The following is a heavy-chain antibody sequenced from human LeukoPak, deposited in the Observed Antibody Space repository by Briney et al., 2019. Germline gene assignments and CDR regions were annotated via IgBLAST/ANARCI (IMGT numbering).Heavy chain of an antibody. D-gene: IGHD4-17*01. Sequence: SETLSLTCTVSGGSISSYYWSWIRQPPGKGLEWIGYIYYSGSTNYDPSLKSRVTISVDTSKNQFSLKLSSVTAADTAVYYCTRLGGMGLDPRQGDYGDSWFDPWGQGTLVTVSS. CDR3: TRLGGMGLDPRQGDYGDSWFDP. CDR2: IYYSGST. V-gene: IGHV4-59*08. CDR1: GGSISSYY. J-gene: IGHJ5*02.